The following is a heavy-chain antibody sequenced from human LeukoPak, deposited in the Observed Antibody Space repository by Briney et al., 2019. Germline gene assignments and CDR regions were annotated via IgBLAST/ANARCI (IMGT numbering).Heavy chain of an antibody. D-gene: IGHD3-10*01. Sequence: PGGSLRLSCAASGFTFSSYSINWVRQAPGKGLEWVSSISSSSSYIYYADSVKGRFTISRDNAKNSLYLQMNSLRAEDTAVYYCARENYYGSGSQYYFDYWGQGTLVTVSS. CDR1: GFTFSSYS. CDR2: ISSSSSYI. V-gene: IGHV3-21*01. CDR3: ARENYYGSGSQYYFDY. J-gene: IGHJ4*02.